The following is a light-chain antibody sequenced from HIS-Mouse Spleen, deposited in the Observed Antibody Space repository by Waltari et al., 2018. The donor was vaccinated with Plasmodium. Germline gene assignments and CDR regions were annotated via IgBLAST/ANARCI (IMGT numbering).Light chain of an antibody. CDR1: QSVSSN. J-gene: IGKJ3*01. V-gene: IGKV3-15*01. CDR2: GAS. Sequence: MTQSPATLSVSPGDRSPLSCRASQSVSSNLAWYQQKPGQAPRPLIYGASTRATGIPARFSGSGSGTEFTLTISSLQSEDFAVYYCQQYNNWSFTFGPGTKVDIK. CDR3: QQYNNWSFT.